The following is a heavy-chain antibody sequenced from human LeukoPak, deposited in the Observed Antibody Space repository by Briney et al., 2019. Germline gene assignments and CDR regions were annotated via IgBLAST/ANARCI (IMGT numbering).Heavy chain of an antibody. Sequence: SETLSLTCTVSGGSISSYYWSWIRQPAGKGLEWIGSIFYSGSTNYNPSLKSRVTISVDTSKNQFSLKLSSVTAADTAVYYCARHARPYGSGSLLTNFDYWGQGTLVTVSS. CDR1: GGSISSYY. CDR3: ARHARPYGSGSLLTNFDY. V-gene: IGHV4-59*01. D-gene: IGHD3-10*01. CDR2: IFYSGST. J-gene: IGHJ4*02.